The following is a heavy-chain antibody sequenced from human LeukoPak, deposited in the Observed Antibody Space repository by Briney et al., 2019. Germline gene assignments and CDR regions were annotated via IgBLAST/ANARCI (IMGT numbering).Heavy chain of an antibody. V-gene: IGHV3-23*01. CDR3: AKADYDRSGYSFARIFQH. Sequence: GGSLRLSSAASGFTFSTYAMTWVRQAPGKGLEWVSGLSGSGDTTYYADSVKGRFTTSRDNSKNTLSLQMTSLRAEDTAVYCCAKADYDRSGYSFARIFQHWGQGTLVSVSS. CDR2: LSGSGDTT. J-gene: IGHJ1*01. CDR1: GFTFSTYA. D-gene: IGHD3-22*01.